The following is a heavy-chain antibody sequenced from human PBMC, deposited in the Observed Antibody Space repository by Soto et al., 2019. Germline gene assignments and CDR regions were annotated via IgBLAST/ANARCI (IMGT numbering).Heavy chain of an antibody. CDR1: GYTFTTYN. CDR3: ARSWTYYSYGLDV. J-gene: IGHJ6*02. CDR2: INPTGGGT. Sequence: ASVKVSCKASGYTFTTYNVHWVRQAPGQGLEWMGLINPTGGGTNYAQKFQGRVAMTFDTSTATAYMELSSLRSDDMAVYYCARSWTYYSYGLDVWGQGTTVTVSS. V-gene: IGHV1-46*01. D-gene: IGHD3-3*01.